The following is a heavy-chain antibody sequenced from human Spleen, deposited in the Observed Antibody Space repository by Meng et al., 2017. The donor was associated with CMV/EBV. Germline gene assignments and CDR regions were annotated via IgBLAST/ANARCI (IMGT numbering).Heavy chain of an antibody. Sequence: ASVKVSCKASGYTFTSYGISWVRQAPGQGLEWMGWISGYNGYTNYAQKLQDRLTVTTDTSTSTAYMELAGLRSDDTAVYYCARMVRGTYGHFQYWGQGTLVTVSS. CDR2: ISGYNGYT. V-gene: IGHV1-18*01. J-gene: IGHJ1*01. D-gene: IGHD6-13*01. CDR3: ARMVRGTYGHFQY. CDR1: GYTFTSYG.